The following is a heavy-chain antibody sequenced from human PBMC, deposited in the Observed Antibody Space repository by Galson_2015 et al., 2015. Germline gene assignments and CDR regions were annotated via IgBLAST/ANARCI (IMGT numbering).Heavy chain of an antibody. CDR3: AKDLTQLGYYSDY. V-gene: IGHV3-23*01. J-gene: IGHJ4*02. CDR2: ISGSGGTT. D-gene: IGHD3-22*01. CDR1: GFTFGSYA. Sequence: SLRLSCAASGFTFGSYAMSWVRQAPGEGLEWVSSISGSGGTTYYVDSVKVRFTISRDNSKNTLYLQMNSLRAEDTAVYYCAKDLTQLGYYSDYWGQGTLVPVSS.